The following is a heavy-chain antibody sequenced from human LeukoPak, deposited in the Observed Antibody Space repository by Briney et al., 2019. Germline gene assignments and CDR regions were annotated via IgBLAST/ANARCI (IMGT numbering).Heavy chain of an antibody. D-gene: IGHD5-12*01. CDR3: AREVVKQWLNRYYYYGMDV. J-gene: IGHJ6*02. V-gene: IGHV3-21*01. Sequence: GGSLRLSCAASGFTFSSYSMNWVRQAPGKGLEWVSSISSSSSYIYYADSVKGRFTISRDNAKNSLYLQMSSLRAEDTAVYYCAREVVKQWLNRYYYYGMDVWGQGTTVTVSS. CDR1: GFTFSSYS. CDR2: ISSSSSYI.